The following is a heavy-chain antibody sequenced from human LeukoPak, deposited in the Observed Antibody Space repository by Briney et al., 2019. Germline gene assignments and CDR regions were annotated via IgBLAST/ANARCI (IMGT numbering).Heavy chain of an antibody. J-gene: IGHJ6*03. CDR3: AKDRLELHDYYMAV. CDR2: ISGSGANT. Sequence: GESLRLSCAASGFTFSGYAMSWVRQAPGKGLEWVSAISGSGANTYSVGSVKGRFTISRDNSKNTLFLQMNSLRAEDTAVYYCAKDRLELHDYYMAVWGKGTTVTVSS. D-gene: IGHD1-7*01. CDR1: GFTFSGYA. V-gene: IGHV3-23*01.